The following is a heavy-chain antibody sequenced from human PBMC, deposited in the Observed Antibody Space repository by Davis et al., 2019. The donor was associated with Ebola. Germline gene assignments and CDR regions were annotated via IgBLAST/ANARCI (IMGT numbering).Heavy chain of an antibody. CDR3: ARSTPVGGYY. CDR2: IYYSGST. D-gene: IGHD3-16*01. V-gene: IGHV4-39*01. CDR1: GGSISSSSYY. Sequence: SETLSLTCPVSGGSISSSSYYWGWIRQPPGKGLEWIGSIYYSGSTYYNPSLKSRVTISVDTSKNQFSLKLSSVTAADTAVYYCARSTPVGGYYWGQGTLVTVSS. J-gene: IGHJ4*02.